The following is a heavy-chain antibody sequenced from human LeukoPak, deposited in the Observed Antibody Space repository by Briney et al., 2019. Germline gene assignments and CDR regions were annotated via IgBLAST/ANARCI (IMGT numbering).Heavy chain of an antibody. V-gene: IGHV4-34*01. J-gene: IGHJ4*02. D-gene: IGHD6-13*01. CDR1: GGSISSYY. Sequence: KPSETLSLTCTVSGGSISSYYWSWIRQPPGKGLEWIGEINHSGSTNYNPSLKSRVTISVDTSKNQFSLKLSSVTAADTAVYYCARHRRYSSSNIDYWGQGTLVTVSS. CDR2: INHSGST. CDR3: ARHRRYSSSNIDY.